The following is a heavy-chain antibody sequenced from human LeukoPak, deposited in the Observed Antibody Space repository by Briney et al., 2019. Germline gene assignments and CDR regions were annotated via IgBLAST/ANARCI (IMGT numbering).Heavy chain of an antibody. CDR3: ARVSGEGQSPLTALYFDL. D-gene: IGHD2-21*01. CDR2: INWNGGST. Sequence: PGGSLRLSCAASGFTLDDYGMSWVRRAPGKGLEWGSGINWNGGSTGYADSVKGRFTISRDNAKNSVYLQMNSLRAADTALYPCARVSGEGQSPLTALYFDLSGRGNLVTASS. J-gene: IGHJ2*01. V-gene: IGHV3-20*01. CDR1: GFTLDDYG.